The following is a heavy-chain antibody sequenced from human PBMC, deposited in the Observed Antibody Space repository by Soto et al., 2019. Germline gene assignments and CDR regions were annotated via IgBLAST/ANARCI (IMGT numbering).Heavy chain of an antibody. Sequence: PGGSLRLSCAASGFTFSLYAMSWVRQAPGKGLEWVSGISTSSSFTNYADSVKGRFTISRDNAKNTLYLQMNSLRAEDTAVYYCARALGDSSGLSPFDYWGQGTLVTVS. CDR1: GFTFSLYA. CDR2: ISTSSSFT. J-gene: IGHJ4*02. V-gene: IGHV3-21*01. CDR3: ARALGDSSGLSPFDY. D-gene: IGHD6-19*01.